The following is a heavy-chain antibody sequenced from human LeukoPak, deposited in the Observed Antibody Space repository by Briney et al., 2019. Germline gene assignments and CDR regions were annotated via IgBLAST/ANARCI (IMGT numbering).Heavy chain of an antibody. V-gene: IGHV4-38-2*02. Sequence: SETLSLTCTVSGYFISSGYYWGWIRQPPGKGLEWIGSIYHGGSPYYNPSLKSRVTISVDTSMNRFSLKLNSVTAADTAVYDCARDLYYYDSSAYPPTWFDPWGQGILVTVSS. CDR2: IYHGGSP. J-gene: IGHJ5*02. CDR3: ARDLYYYDSSAYPPTWFDP. D-gene: IGHD3-22*01. CDR1: GYFISSGYY.